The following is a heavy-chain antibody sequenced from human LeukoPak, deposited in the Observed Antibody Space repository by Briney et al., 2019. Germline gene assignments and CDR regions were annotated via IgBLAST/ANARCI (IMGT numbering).Heavy chain of an antibody. V-gene: IGHV4-34*01. CDR2: INHSGST. J-gene: IGHJ4*02. Sequence: SETLSLTCAVYGGSFSGYYLSWIRQPPGKGLEWIGEINHSGSTNYNPSLKSRVTISVDTSKNQFSLKLSSVTAADTAVYYCARGQNYYDSSGYYFDFDYWGQGTLVPLSS. D-gene: IGHD3-22*01. CDR1: GGSFSGYY. CDR3: ARGQNYYDSSGYYFDFDY.